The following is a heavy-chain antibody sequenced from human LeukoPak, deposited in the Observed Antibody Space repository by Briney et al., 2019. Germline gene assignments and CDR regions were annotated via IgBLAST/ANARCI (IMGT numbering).Heavy chain of an antibody. J-gene: IGHJ4*02. CDR2: ISDSGGRT. Sequence: QPGGSLRLSRAVSGITLSNYGMSWVRQAPGKGLEWVAGISDSGGRTNYADSVKGRFTISRDNPKNTLYLQMNSLRVEDTAVYFCAKRGVVIRVILVGFHKEAYYFDSWGQGALVTVSS. D-gene: IGHD3-22*01. CDR1: GITLSNYG. CDR3: AKRGVVIRVILVGFHKEAYYFDS. V-gene: IGHV3-23*01.